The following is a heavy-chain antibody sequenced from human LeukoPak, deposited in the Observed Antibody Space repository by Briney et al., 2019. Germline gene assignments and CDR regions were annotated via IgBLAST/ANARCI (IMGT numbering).Heavy chain of an antibody. V-gene: IGHV3-74*01. Sequence: GGSLRLSCAASGFTLCSYWMHWVRQAPGKGLMWVSRIKSDGRTNYADSVKGRFTISRDNAKNTVSLQMNSLRAEDTGVYYCARAPSEIGGYYPEYFRHWGQGTLVIVSS. J-gene: IGHJ1*01. D-gene: IGHD3-22*01. CDR3: ARAPSEIGGYYPEYFRH. CDR2: IKSDGRT. CDR1: GFTLCSYW.